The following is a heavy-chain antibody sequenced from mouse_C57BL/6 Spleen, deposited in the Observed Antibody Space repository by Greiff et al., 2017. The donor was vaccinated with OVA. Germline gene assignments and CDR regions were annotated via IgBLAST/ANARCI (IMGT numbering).Heavy chain of an antibody. J-gene: IGHJ4*01. Sequence: QVQLQQPGAELVKPGASVKLSCKASGYTFTSYWMHWVKQRPGQGLEWIGIIHPNSGSTNYNEKFKSKATLTVDKSSSTAYMQLSSLTSEDSAVYYCARGEVYDGYSLDAMDYWGQGTSVTVSS. CDR1: GYTFTSYW. V-gene: IGHV1-64*01. CDR2: IHPNSGST. D-gene: IGHD2-3*01. CDR3: ARGEVYDGYSLDAMDY.